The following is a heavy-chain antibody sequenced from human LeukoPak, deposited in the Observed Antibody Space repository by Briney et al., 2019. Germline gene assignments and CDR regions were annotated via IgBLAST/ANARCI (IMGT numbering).Heavy chain of an antibody. CDR2: IYYSGST. J-gene: IGHJ4*02. D-gene: IGHD3-22*01. Sequence: SETLSLTCSVSGGSISSSSYYWGGIRQPRGKGREWIGSIYYSGSTYYNPSLKSRVTISVDTSKNQFSLKPSSVTAADTAVYYSAREAYYDSPIDYWGRGTLVTVSS. CDR3: AREAYYDSPIDY. V-gene: IGHV4-39*07. CDR1: GGSISSSSYY.